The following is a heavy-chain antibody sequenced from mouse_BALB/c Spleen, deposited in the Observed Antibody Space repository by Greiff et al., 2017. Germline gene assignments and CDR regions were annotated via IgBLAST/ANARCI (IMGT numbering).Heavy chain of an antibody. V-gene: IGHV5-17*02. CDR2: ISSGSSTI. CDR3: ARFAY. CDR1: GFTFSSFG. J-gene: IGHJ3*01. Sequence: DVKLVESGGGLVQPGGSRKLSCAASGFTFSSFGMHWVRQAPEKGLEWVAYISSGSSTIYYADTVKGRFTISRDNPKNTLFLQMTSLRSEDTAMYYCARFAYWGQGTLVTVSA.